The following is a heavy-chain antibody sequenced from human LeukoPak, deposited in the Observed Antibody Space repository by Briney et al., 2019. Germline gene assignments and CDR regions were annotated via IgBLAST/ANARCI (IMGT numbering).Heavy chain of an antibody. CDR2: ISYDGSNK. Sequence: GGSLRLSCAASGFTFSSYAMHWVRQAPGKGLEWVAVISYDGSNKYYADSVKGRFTISRDNSKNTLYLQMNSLRAEDTAVYYCARDYRITIFGVVNPNWFDPWGQGTLVTVSS. D-gene: IGHD3-3*01. J-gene: IGHJ5*02. CDR1: GFTFSSYA. CDR3: ARDYRITIFGVVNPNWFDP. V-gene: IGHV3-30-3*01.